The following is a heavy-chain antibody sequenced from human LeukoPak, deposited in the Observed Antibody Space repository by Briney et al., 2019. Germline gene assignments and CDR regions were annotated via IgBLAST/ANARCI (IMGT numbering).Heavy chain of an antibody. CDR2: FDPEDGET. Sequence: ASVKVSCKVSGYTLTELSVHWVQQAPGKGLEWMGGFDPEDGETIHAQKFQGRVTMTEDTSTDTVYMELSSLTSEDTAVNYCATRMGQLVQYNYYGMDVWGQGTTVTVSS. D-gene: IGHD6-6*01. CDR1: GYTLTELS. V-gene: IGHV1-24*01. J-gene: IGHJ6*02. CDR3: ATRMGQLVQYNYYGMDV.